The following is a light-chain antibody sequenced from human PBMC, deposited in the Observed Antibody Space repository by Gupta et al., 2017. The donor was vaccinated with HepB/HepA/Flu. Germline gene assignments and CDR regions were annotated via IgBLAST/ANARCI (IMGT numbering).Light chain of an antibody. V-gene: IGLV2-18*02. Sequence: SALTQPPSVSGSPGQSVTVSCTGTSSDVGTYNRVSWYQQPPGTAPKLIIYEVSNRPSGVPDRFSGSKSGNTASLTISGLQAEDEADYYCCSYTSSSTYVFGTGTKVTVL. CDR1: SSDVGTYNR. J-gene: IGLJ1*01. CDR2: EVS. CDR3: CSYTSSSTYV.